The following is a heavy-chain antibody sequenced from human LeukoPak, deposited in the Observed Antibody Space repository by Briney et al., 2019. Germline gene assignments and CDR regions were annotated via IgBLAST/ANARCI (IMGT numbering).Heavy chain of an antibody. V-gene: IGHV4-39*07. J-gene: IGHJ4*02. D-gene: IGHD2-2*01. CDR3: ARPGDYCSSTSCPFDY. CDR2: IYYSGST. CDR1: GGSISSGGYS. Sequence: PSQTLSLTCAVSGGSISSGGYSWGWIRQPPGKGLEWIGSIYYSGSTYYNPSLKSRVTISVDTSKNQLSLKLSSVTAADTAVYYCARPGDYCSSTSCPFDYWGQGTLVTVSS.